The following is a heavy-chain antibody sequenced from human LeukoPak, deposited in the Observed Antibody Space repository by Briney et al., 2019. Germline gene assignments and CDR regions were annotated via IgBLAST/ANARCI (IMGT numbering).Heavy chain of an antibody. V-gene: IGHV3-23*03. J-gene: IGHJ6*02. CDR2: IYSGGST. CDR3: ARDTWRAVAGTSTYYYTGMDA. D-gene: IGHD6-19*01. Sequence: GGSLRLSCAASGFTFSSYAMSWVRQAPGKGLEWVSVIYSGGSTYYADSVKGRFTISRDNAKNSLYLQMNSLRVGDTAVYYCARDTWRAVAGTSTYYYTGMDAWGQGTTVTVSS. CDR1: GFTFSSYA.